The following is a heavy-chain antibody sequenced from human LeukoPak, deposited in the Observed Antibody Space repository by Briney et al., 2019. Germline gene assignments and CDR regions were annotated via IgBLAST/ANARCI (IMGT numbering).Heavy chain of an antibody. Sequence: PSDTLSLTCSVTAGSFSNSDYWASIRQPPGKGPEWIWSISYSPSTLYSNPSLISRVTMSVDQSKTQLSLNLASATAADTAIYYCAQEERTLSFYFDSWGLGILVSVSS. D-gene: IGHD1-1*01. CDR2: ISYSPST. CDR3: AQEERTLSFYFDS. J-gene: IGHJ4*02. V-gene: IGHV4-39*07. CDR1: AGSFSNSDY.